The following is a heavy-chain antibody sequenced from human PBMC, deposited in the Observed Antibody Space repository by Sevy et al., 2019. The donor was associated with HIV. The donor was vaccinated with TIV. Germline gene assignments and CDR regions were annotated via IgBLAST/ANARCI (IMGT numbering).Heavy chain of an antibody. CDR1: GGSISSGDYY. D-gene: IGHD3-16*02. J-gene: IGHJ5*02. CDR2: IYTTGIT. CDR3: ARDRWETYRDLSSYGSNWFDP. V-gene: IGHV4-61*02. Sequence: SETLSLTCSVSGGSISSGDYYWNWIRQPAGQGLQWIGRIYTTGITNYNPSLKSRVTISLDGAKNQLSLKLASVTAADTGVYYCARDRWETYRDLSSYGSNWFDPWGQGTLVTVSS.